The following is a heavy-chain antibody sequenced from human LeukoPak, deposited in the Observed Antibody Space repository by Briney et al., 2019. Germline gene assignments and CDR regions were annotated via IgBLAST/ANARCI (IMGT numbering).Heavy chain of an antibody. Sequence: GGSLRLACAASGFTFSSYAMHWVRQAPGKGLEWVAVISYDGSNKYYADSVKGRFTISRDNSKNTLYLQMNSLRAEDTAVYYCARANTYDSNYYYGMDVWGQGTTVTVSS. CDR1: GFTFSSYA. V-gene: IGHV3-30-3*01. CDR3: ARANTYDSNYYYGMDV. D-gene: IGHD5-12*01. CDR2: ISYDGSNK. J-gene: IGHJ6*02.